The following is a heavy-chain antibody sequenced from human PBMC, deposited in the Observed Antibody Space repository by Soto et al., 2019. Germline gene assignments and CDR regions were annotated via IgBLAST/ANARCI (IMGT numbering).Heavy chain of an antibody. D-gene: IGHD3-10*01. CDR2: IHYSGST. J-gene: IGHJ4*02. CDR3: ARVLWSGESPLDY. Sequence: SETLSLTCTVSGGFITNDDKYWGWIRQSPGKGLDWIGTIHYSGSTYYNPSLESRVTISVDTSKNQFSLKLKSVTAADRAVYYCARVLWSGESPLDYWGQGTLVTSPQ. V-gene: IGHV4-39*02. CDR1: GGFITNDDKY.